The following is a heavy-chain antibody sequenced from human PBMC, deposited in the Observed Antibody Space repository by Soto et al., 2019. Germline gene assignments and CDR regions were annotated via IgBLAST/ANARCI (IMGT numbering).Heavy chain of an antibody. V-gene: IGHV3-23*01. CDR2: FSGSGDDT. D-gene: IGHD4-17*01. Sequence: GVSLSISCAATGFTLRTNGMSWVRQAPGKGLEWVSSFSGSGDDTWYADSLKGRFTISRDNSKNTVYLQMNSLRAEDTALYYCAGHGGYSYLGQGTLVTVSS. J-gene: IGHJ4*02. CDR1: GFTLRTNG. CDR3: AGHGGYSY.